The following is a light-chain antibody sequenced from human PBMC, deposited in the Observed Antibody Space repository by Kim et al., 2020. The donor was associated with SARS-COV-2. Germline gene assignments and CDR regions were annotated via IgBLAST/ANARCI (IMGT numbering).Light chain of an antibody. CDR1: SNNVGNQG. J-gene: IGLJ3*02. CDR3: SAWDSSLSNWV. CDR2: RNN. Sequence: QTATLTCTGNSNNVGNQGAAWLQQHQGHPPKLLSYRNNNRPSGISERLSASRSGNTASLTITGLQPEDEADDYCSAWDSSLSNWVFGGGTKLTVL. V-gene: IGLV10-54*01.